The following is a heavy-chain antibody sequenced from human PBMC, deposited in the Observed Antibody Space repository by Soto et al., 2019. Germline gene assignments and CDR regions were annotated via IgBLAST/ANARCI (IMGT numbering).Heavy chain of an antibody. CDR3: ARDGSSGYYSLGYFAY. J-gene: IGHJ4*02. D-gene: IGHD3-22*01. CDR2: ISYDGSNK. Sequence: QVQLVESGGGVVQPGRSLRLSCAASGFTFSSYAMQWVRQAPGKGLEWVAVISYDGSNKYYADSVKGRFTISRDNSKNTLYLQMNSLRAEDTAVYYCARDGSSGYYSLGYFAYWGQGTLVTVSS. V-gene: IGHV3-30-3*01. CDR1: GFTFSSYA.